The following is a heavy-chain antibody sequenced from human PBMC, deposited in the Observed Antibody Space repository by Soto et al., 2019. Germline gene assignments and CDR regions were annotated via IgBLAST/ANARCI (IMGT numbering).Heavy chain of an antibody. CDR1: VVSISSGDYY. CDR2: IYYSGST. CDR3: ARDSDTGGVFGNDDYYYGMDV. V-gene: IGHV4-30-4*01. J-gene: IGHJ6*02. Sequence: PSETLSLTCTFSVVSISSGDYYCRWIRQPPWKGLEWIGYIYYSGSTYYNPSLKSRVPISVDTSKNQFSLKLSSVTAADTAVYYCARDSDTGGVFGNDDYYYGMDVWGQGTTVSVSS. D-gene: IGHD1-1*01.